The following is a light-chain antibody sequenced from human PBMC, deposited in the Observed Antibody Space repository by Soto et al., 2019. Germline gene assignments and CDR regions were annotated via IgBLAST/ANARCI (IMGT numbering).Light chain of an antibody. CDR1: SSNIGSNT. CDR2: SNN. CDR3: AAWDDSSYV. V-gene: IGLV1-44*01. Sequence: QSVLTQPPSASGTPGQRVTISCSGSSSNIGSNTVNWYQQLPGTAPKLLIYSNNQRPSGVPDRFSGSKSGTSASLAISGLQSEDEADYYCAAWDDSSYVFGTGTKVPS. J-gene: IGLJ1*01.